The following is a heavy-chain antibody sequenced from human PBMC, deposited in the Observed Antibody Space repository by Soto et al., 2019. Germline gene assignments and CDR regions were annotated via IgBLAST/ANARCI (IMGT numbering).Heavy chain of an antibody. CDR1: VFIVSSNY. Sequence: GGSLRLSCAASVFIVSSNYMSWVRQSPGKGLEWVAVIYSGGNRYYADAVKGRFTISRDDSKNTLYLKMNSLTAEDTAVYYCVSDDFGMDVWGQGTPLTVSS. CDR3: VSDDFGMDV. V-gene: IGHV3-53*01. CDR2: IYSGGNR. J-gene: IGHJ6*02.